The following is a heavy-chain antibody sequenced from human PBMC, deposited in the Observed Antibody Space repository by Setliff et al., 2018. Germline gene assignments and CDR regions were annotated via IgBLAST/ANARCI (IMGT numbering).Heavy chain of an antibody. CDR1: GGSISSGTNY. CDR2: IDPSGNT. D-gene: IGHD3-10*01. J-gene: IGHJ6*03. V-gene: IGHV4-61*09. Sequence: KSSETLSLTCTVSGGSISSGTNYWSWIRQPGGRGLEWIGHIDPSGNTNYQPSLESRVTMSGDTSKNQFSLKLTSVTAADTAVYYCARAYYYASGNSHNYYMDVWGKGTAVTVSS. CDR3: ARAYYYASGNSHNYYMDV.